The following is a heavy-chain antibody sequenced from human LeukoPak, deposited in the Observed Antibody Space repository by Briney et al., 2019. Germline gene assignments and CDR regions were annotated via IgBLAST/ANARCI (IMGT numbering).Heavy chain of an antibody. D-gene: IGHD1-26*01. CDR1: GGSISSYY. V-gene: IGHV4-59*01. CDR2: IYYSGST. CDR3: ARGGASRYYYYYIDV. J-gene: IGHJ6*03. Sequence: PSETLSLTCTVSGGSISSYYWSWIRQPPGKGLEWIGYIYYSGSTNYNPSLKSRVTISVDTSKNQFSLKLSSVTAADTAVYYCARGGASRYYYYYIDVWGKGTTVTVSS.